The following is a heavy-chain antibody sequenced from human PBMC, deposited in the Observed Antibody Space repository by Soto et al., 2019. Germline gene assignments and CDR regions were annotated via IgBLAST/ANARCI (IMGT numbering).Heavy chain of an antibody. J-gene: IGHJ5*02. D-gene: IGHD6-19*01. CDR1: GYTFTSYY. Sequence: ASVKVSCKASGYTFTSYYMHWVRQAPGRGLEWMGIINPSGGSTSYAQRFQGRVTMTRDTSTCTVYMELSSLRSEDTAVYYCAKDPTTEWLVENWFDPWGQGTLVTVSS. V-gene: IGHV1-46*01. CDR2: INPSGGST. CDR3: AKDPTTEWLVENWFDP.